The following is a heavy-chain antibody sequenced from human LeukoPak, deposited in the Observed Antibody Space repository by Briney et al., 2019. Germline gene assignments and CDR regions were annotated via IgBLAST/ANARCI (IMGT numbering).Heavy chain of an antibody. V-gene: IGHV3-30*01. Sequence: GGSLRLSCAASGFTFSSYAMHCVCQAPGKGLEWVAVISYDGSNKYYADSVKGRFTISRDNSKNTLYLQMNSLRAEDTAVYYCARGCKGEGIAAAGPVYWGQGTLVTVSS. CDR2: ISYDGSNK. J-gene: IGHJ4*02. CDR3: ARGCKGEGIAAAGPVY. CDR1: GFTFSSYA. D-gene: IGHD6-13*01.